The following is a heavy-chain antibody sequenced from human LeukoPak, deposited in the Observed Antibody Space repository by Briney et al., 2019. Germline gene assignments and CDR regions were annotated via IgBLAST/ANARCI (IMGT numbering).Heavy chain of an antibody. CDR3: AREGGFYRPLDY. Sequence: SGTLSLTCGVSGGSVINTNWWTWVRQPPGKGLEWIGEVHLEGRTNYNPSLESRLTMSVDVSENQVSLKLTSVTAADTAVYYCAREGGFYRPLDYSGQGTLVTVSS. V-gene: IGHV4-4*02. D-gene: IGHD3-3*01. CDR1: GGSVINTNW. CDR2: VHLEGRT. J-gene: IGHJ4*02.